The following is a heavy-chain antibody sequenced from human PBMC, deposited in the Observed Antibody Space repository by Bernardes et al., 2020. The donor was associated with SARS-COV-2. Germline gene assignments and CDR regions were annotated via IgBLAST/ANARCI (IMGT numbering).Heavy chain of an antibody. CDR3: AKLIIIQLWEDFDY. Sequence: GGSLRLSCAASGFTFSDHYMDWVRQAPGKGLEWVGRTRNKADSYTTEYAASVKGRFTISRDDSKNSLYLQMNSLKTEDTAVYYCAKLIIIQLWEDFDYWGQGTRVTVSS. D-gene: IGHD5-18*01. CDR1: GFTFSDHY. V-gene: IGHV3-72*01. CDR2: TRNKADSYTT. J-gene: IGHJ4*02.